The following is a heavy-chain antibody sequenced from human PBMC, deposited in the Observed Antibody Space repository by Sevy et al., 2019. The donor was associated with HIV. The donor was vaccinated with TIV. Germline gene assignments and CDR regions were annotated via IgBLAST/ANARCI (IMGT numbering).Heavy chain of an antibody. D-gene: IGHD1-26*01. CDR3: ANAYSGSYSHSYLYALDV. V-gene: IGHV3-30*18. Sequence: GGSLRLSCTGSGFSFSYYGIHWVRQAPGKGLDWVALISHDGKNEYYADSVKGRFTISRDNSKNTVYLEMNRLRNEDTAIYFGANAYSGSYSHSYLYALDVWGQGTTVTVSS. J-gene: IGHJ6*02. CDR1: GFSFSYYG. CDR2: ISHDGKNE.